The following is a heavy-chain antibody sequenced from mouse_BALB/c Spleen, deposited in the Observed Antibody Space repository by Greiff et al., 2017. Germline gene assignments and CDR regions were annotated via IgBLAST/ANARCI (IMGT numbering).Heavy chain of an antibody. CDR3: GRHPPSGY. CDR1: GFTFSSYG. V-gene: IGHV5-6*01. Sequence: EVQGVESGGDLVKPGGSLKLSCAASGFTFSSYGMSWVRQTPDKRLEWVATISSGGSYTYYPDSVKGRFTISRDKAKNTLYLQMSSLKSEDTAMYYCGRHPPSGYWGQGTLVTVSA. CDR2: ISSGGSYT. D-gene: IGHD3-1*01. J-gene: IGHJ3*01.